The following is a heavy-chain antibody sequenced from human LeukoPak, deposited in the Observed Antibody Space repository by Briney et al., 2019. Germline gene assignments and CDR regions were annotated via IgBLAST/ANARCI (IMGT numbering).Heavy chain of an antibody. CDR1: GFNFSSYG. V-gene: IGHV3-30*02. Sequence: GGSLRLSCAASGFNFSSYGMHWVRQAPGKGLEWVAFIRYDGSNKYYADSVKGRFTISRDNSKNTLYLQMNSLRAEDTAVYYCAKDIYDFWSGYLSYDAFDIWGQGTMVTVSS. D-gene: IGHD3-3*01. CDR3: AKDIYDFWSGYLSYDAFDI. J-gene: IGHJ3*02. CDR2: IRYDGSNK.